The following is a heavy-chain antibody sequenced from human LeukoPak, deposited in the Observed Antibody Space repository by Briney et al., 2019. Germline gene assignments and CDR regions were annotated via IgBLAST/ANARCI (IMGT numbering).Heavy chain of an antibody. D-gene: IGHD3-10*01. J-gene: IGHJ4*02. CDR2: ISGSGSST. Sequence: GGSLRLSCAASGFTFSNYAMTWVRQAPGKGLEWVSGISGSGSSTYYADSVKGRFTISRDNSKNTLYLQMNSLRAEDTAIYYCAKDLYYYGSGNYIDYWGQGTLVTVSS. CDR3: AKDLYYYGSGNYIDY. V-gene: IGHV3-23*01. CDR1: GFTFSNYA.